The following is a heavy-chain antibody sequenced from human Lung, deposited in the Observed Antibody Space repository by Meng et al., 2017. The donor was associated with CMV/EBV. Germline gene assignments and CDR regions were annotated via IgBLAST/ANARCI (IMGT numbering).Heavy chain of an antibody. CDR1: GGSISSGDYY. J-gene: IGHJ4*02. CDR2: IYYSGST. D-gene: IGHD5-18*01. CDR3: ARALDTAMVTFDY. V-gene: IGHV4-30-4*08. Sequence: GQLQESGPGLVKPSPTLSLTCTVSGGSISSGDYYWSWIRQHPGKGLEWIGYIYYSGSTYYNPSLKSRVTISVDTSKNQFSLKLSSVTAADTAVYYCARALDTAMVTFDYWGQGTLVTVSS.